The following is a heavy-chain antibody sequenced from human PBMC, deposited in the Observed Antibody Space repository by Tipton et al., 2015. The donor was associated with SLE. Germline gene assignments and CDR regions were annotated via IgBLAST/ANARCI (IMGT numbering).Heavy chain of an antibody. Sequence: GSLRLSCAASGFTFSSHAMSWVRQAPGKGLEWVSAISGSGGSTYYADSVKGRFTISRDNSKNTLYLQMNSLRAEDTAVYYCAKDWSSSVDVYFDYWGQGTLVTVSS. D-gene: IGHD6-6*01. CDR1: GFTFSSHA. J-gene: IGHJ4*02. V-gene: IGHV3-23*01. CDR2: ISGSGGST. CDR3: AKDWSSSVDVYFDY.